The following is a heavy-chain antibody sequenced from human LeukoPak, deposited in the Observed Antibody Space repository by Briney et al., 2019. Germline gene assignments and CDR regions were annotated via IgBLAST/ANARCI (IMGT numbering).Heavy chain of an antibody. CDR1: GGSISSGDYC. Sequence: SQTLSHTCTVSGGSISSGDYCWSWIRQPPGTGLEWIGYIYYSGSTYHNPSLKSRVTISVDTSKNQFSLKLSSVTAADTAVYYCARASYRYYGSGSYLDYWGQGTLVTVSS. V-gene: IGHV4-30-4*01. D-gene: IGHD3-10*01. CDR2: IYYSGST. CDR3: ARASYRYYGSGSYLDY. J-gene: IGHJ4*02.